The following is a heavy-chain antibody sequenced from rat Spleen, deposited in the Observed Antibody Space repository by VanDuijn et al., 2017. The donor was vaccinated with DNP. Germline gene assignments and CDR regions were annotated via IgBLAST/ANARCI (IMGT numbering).Heavy chain of an antibody. J-gene: IGHJ4*01. CDR2: ITYDGSKT. D-gene: IGHD1-11*01. Sequence: EVQLVESGGGLVQSGRSLKVSCAASGFTFSDYNMAWVRQAPKKSLEWVATITYDGSKTYYRDSVKGRFTISRDNAKRTLYLQMDSLRSEETATYYCARGAMDAWGQGTSVTVSS. CDR1: GFTFSDYN. CDR3: ARGAMDA. V-gene: IGHV5S10*01.